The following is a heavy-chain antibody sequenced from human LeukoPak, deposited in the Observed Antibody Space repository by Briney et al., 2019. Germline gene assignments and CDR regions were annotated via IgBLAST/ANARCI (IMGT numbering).Heavy chain of an antibody. J-gene: IGHJ4*02. V-gene: IGHV3-23*01. CDR1: GFTFSSYA. Sequence: PGGSLRLSCAASGFTFSSYAMSWVRQAPGKGLEWVSAISGSGGSTYYADSVKGRFTISRDNSKNTLYLQMNSLRAEDTAVYYCAKESQYEWDFDWLGGGYYFDYWGQGTLVTVSS. CDR3: AKESQYEWDFDWLGGGYYFDY. D-gene: IGHD3-9*01. CDR2: ISGSGGST.